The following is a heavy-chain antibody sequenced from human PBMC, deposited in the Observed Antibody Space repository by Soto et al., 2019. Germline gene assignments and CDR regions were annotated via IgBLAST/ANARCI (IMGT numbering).Heavy chain of an antibody. J-gene: IGHJ6*02. CDR2: IKQYGSEK. Sequence: GGALRPSRGTSGFTFSSYLVSRVRPAPGEGLVWVANIKQYGSEKFYVDSVKGRFTISRDNAKNSLYLQMNSLRAEDTAVYYCARDASYCGGDLCYYYGMDVWGQGTTVTVSS. D-gene: IGHD2-21*02. V-gene: IGHV3-7*05. CDR3: ARDASYCGGDLCYYYGMDV. CDR1: GFTFSSYL.